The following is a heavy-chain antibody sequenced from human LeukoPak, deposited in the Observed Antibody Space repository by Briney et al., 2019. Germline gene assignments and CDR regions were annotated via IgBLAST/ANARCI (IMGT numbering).Heavy chain of an antibody. J-gene: IGHJ4*02. CDR3: ARGRGRDGYNWVFDY. Sequence: SQTLSLTCTVSGGSISSGDYYWSWIRLPPGKGLEWIGYIYYSGSTYYNPSLKSRVTISVDTSKNQFSLKLSSVTAADTAVYYCARGRGRDGYNWVFDYWGQGTLVTVSS. V-gene: IGHV4-30-4*01. D-gene: IGHD5-24*01. CDR1: GGSISSGDYY. CDR2: IYYSGST.